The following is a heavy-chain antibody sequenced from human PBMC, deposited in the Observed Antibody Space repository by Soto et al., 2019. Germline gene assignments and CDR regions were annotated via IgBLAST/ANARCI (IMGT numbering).Heavy chain of an antibody. CDR1: GFTFSDYY. Sequence: PGGPLRLSCAASGFTFSDYYMSWIRQAPGKGLEWVSYISSSGSTIYYADSVKGRFTISRDNAKNSLYLQMNSLRAEDTAVYYCARDRSGSWYYGSCAFDYWGQGTLVTVSS. D-gene: IGHD6-13*01. CDR3: ARDRSGSWYYGSCAFDY. CDR2: ISSSGSTI. V-gene: IGHV3-11*01. J-gene: IGHJ4*02.